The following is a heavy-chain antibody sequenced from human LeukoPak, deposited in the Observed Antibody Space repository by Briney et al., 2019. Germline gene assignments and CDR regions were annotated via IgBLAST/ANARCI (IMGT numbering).Heavy chain of an antibody. CDR2: ISSSSSTI. CDR3: ARAAGYCSGGSCYGRYYFDY. J-gene: IGHJ4*02. Sequence: GGSLRLSCAASGFTFSSYSMNWVRQAPGKGLEWVSYISSSSSTIYYADSVKGRFTISRDNAKNSLYLQMNSLRAEDTAVYYCARAAGYCSGGSCYGRYYFDYWGQGTLVTVSS. CDR1: GFTFSSYS. V-gene: IGHV3-48*01. D-gene: IGHD2-15*01.